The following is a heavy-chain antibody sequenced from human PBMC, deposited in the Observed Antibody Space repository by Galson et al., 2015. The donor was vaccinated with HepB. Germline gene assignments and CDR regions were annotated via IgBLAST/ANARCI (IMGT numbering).Heavy chain of an antibody. D-gene: IGHD4-23*01. V-gene: IGHV5-51*01. CDR3: ARGDNSPNHSNTQYLGY. CDR1: GYSFTSYW. CDR2: IYPGDSDT. J-gene: IGHJ4*02. Sequence: QSGAEVKKPGESLKISGKGSGYSFTSYWIGWVRQMPGKGLEWMGIIYPGDSDTRYSPSFQGQVTISADKSISTAYLQWSSLKASDTAMYYCARGDNSPNHSNTQYLGYWGQGTLVTVSS.